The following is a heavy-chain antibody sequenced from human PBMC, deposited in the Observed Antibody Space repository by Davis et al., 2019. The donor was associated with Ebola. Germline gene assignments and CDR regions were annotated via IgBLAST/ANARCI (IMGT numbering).Heavy chain of an antibody. Sequence: PSETLSLTCSVSGGSISSAFHFWGWFRQPPAGGLEWIGNVFFSGSAYYNPSLNSRVTIFVDTSTNQFSLNLASVTAAGTAIYYCAGVLRSLEWGDYWGQGALVAVSS. CDR3: AGVLRSLEWGDY. CDR1: GGSISSAFHF. D-gene: IGHD3-3*01. V-gene: IGHV4-39*01. CDR2: VFFSGSA. J-gene: IGHJ4*02.